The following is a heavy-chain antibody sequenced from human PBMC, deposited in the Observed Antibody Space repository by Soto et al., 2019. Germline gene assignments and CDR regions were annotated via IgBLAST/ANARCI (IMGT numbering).Heavy chain of an antibody. Sequence: QVQLVQSGAEVKKPGASVKVSCKASGYTFTSYGIGWVRQAPGQGLEWMGWISAYNGNTNYAQKLQGRVTMTTDTSTSIAYMELRSLRSDDTAVYYCARDRCSSTSCYDYYYYGMDVWGQGTTVTVSS. CDR3: ARDRCSSTSCYDYYYYGMDV. D-gene: IGHD2-2*01. CDR1: GYTFTSYG. CDR2: ISAYNGNT. V-gene: IGHV1-18*01. J-gene: IGHJ6*02.